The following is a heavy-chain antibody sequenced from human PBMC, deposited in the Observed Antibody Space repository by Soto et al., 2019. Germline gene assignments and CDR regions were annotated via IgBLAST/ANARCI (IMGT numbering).Heavy chain of an antibody. V-gene: IGHV4-39*01. CDR2: IYYSGST. CDR3: ARTLGAMPFDY. CDR1: GGSISSSSYY. Sequence: SETLSLTCTVSGGSISSSSYYWGWIRQPPGKGLEWIGSIYYSGSTYYNPSLKSRVTISVDTSKNQFSLKLSSVTAADTAVYYCARTLGAMPFDYWGQGTLVTVSS. J-gene: IGHJ4*02. D-gene: IGHD1-26*01.